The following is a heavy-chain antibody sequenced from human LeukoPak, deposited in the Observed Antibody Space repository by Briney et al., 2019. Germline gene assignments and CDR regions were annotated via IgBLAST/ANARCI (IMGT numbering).Heavy chain of an antibody. Sequence: GGSLRLSCAASGFTFSSYAMSWVRQAPGKGLEWVSAISGSGGSTYYADSVKGRFTISSDNSKNTLYLQMDSLRAEDTAVYYCAKVRAGHFFDYWGQGTLVTVSS. D-gene: IGHD6-19*01. CDR2: ISGSGGST. J-gene: IGHJ4*02. V-gene: IGHV3-23*01. CDR3: AKVRAGHFFDY. CDR1: GFTFSSYA.